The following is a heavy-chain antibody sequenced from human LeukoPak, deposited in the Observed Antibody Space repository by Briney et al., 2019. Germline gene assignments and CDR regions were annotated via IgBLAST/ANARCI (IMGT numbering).Heavy chain of an antibody. CDR2: IYTSGST. CDR1: GGSISSYY. V-gene: IGHV4-4*07. J-gene: IGHJ4*02. CDR3: AKPEHSSGWYFFGY. Sequence: SETLSLTCTVSGGSISSYYWSWIRQPPGKGLEWIGSIYTSGSTNYNPSLKSRVTISVDTSKNQVSLKLSYVTAADTAVYYCAKPEHSSGWYFFGYWGQGTLVTVSS. D-gene: IGHD6-19*01.